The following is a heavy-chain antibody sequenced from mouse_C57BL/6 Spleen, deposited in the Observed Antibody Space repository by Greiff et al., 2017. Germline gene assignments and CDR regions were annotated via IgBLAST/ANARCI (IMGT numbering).Heavy chain of an antibody. CDR1: GYTFTSYG. Sequence: EVQLQESGAELVRPGSSVKMSCKTSGYTFTSYGINWVKQRPGQGLEWIGYIYIGNGYTEYNEKFKGKATLTSDTSSSTAYMQLSSLTSEDSAVYYCARSVGYDYDAGFAYWGQGTLVTVSA. CDR3: ARSVGYDYDAGFAY. CDR2: IYIGNGYT. J-gene: IGHJ3*01. V-gene: IGHV1-58*01. D-gene: IGHD2-4*01.